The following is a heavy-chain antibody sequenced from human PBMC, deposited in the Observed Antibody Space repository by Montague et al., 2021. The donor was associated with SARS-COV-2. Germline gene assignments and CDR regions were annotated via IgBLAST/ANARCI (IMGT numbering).Heavy chain of an antibody. CDR3: ARVRLTGTTAPYFDY. V-gene: IGHV4-59*01. CDR2: IYYSGIT. D-gene: IGHD1-1*01. CDR1: GDSIRSYY. Sequence: SETLSLTCTVSGDSIRSYYWSWIRQPPGKGLEWIRNIYYSGITNYNPSXXSRVTTSIDTSKNQFSLRLSSVTAADTAVYYCARVRLTGTTAPYFDYWGQGTLVTVSS. J-gene: IGHJ4*02.